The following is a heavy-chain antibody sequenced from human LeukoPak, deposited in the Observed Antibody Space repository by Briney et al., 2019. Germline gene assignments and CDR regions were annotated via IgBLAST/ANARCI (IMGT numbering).Heavy chain of an antibody. Sequence: SETLSLTCTVSGGSISRHYWSWIRQPAGKGLEWIGRIYSSGNANYNPSLNSRVTMSVDTSKNQFSLKLTSVTAADTAVYYCARVLTAVAGPYYFDFWGQGTLVTVSS. V-gene: IGHV4-4*07. CDR3: ARVLTAVAGPYYFDF. CDR1: GGSISRHY. CDR2: IYSSGNA. J-gene: IGHJ4*02. D-gene: IGHD6-19*01.